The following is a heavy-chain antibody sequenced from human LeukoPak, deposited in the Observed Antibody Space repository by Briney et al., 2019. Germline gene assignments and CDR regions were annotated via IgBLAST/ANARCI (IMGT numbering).Heavy chain of an antibody. CDR3: ARDSRMDAFDI. Sequence: SETLSLTCTVSGGSISSGGYYWSWIRQHPGKGLEWIGYIYYSGSTYYNPSLKSRVTMSVDTSKNQFSLKLSSVTAADTAVYYCARDSRMDAFDIWGQGTMVTVSS. J-gene: IGHJ3*02. CDR1: GGSISSGGYY. D-gene: IGHD1-14*01. V-gene: IGHV4-31*03. CDR2: IYYSGST.